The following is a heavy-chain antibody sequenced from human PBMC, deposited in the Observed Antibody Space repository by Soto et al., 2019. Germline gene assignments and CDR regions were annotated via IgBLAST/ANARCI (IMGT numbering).Heavy chain of an antibody. Sequence: KPSETLSLTCAVSGGSISSGGYSWSWIRQPPGKGLEWIGYIYHSGSTYYNPSLKSRVTISVDRSKNQFSLKLSSVTAADTAVYYCARGGNYGDYAFYWGQGTLVTVSS. CDR3: ARGGNYGDYAFY. D-gene: IGHD4-17*01. CDR2: IYHSGST. J-gene: IGHJ4*02. CDR1: GGSISSGGYS. V-gene: IGHV4-30-2*01.